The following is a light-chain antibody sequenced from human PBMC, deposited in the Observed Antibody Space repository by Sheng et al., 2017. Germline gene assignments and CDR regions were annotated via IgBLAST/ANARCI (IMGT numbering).Light chain of an antibody. CDR2: GAS. CDR1: QTFVSSY. V-gene: IGKV3-15*01. CDR3: QQYNEWPPLT. J-gene: IGKJ4*01. Sequence: IVLTQSPGTLSLSPGERAILSCRASQTFVSSYLAWYQQKPGQAPRLLIYGASTRATDIPARFSGYGSGTEFTLIISSVQSEDFAVYYCQQYNEWPPLTFGGGTKVEMK.